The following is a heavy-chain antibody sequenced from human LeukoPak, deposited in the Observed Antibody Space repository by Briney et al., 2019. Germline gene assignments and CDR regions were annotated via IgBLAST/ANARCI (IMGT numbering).Heavy chain of an antibody. CDR1: GYSFSTYD. Sequence: ASVMVSCKTSGYSFSTYDINWVRQATGQGLEWMGWINPYTGKTGYPQRFQGRVSITRNTSISTAYLELSSLRSEDSALYYCARGVTIYSSSWDAFDVWGQGTIVTVSS. D-gene: IGHD6-13*01. CDR3: ARGVTIYSSSWDAFDV. V-gene: IGHV1-8*03. CDR2: INPYTGKT. J-gene: IGHJ3*01.